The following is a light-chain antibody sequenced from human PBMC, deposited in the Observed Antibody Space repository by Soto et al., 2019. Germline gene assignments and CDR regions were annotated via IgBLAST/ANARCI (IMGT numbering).Light chain of an antibody. CDR3: QQYYTIPLS. V-gene: IGKV4-1*01. CDR1: QSVFYSSTNKSY. Sequence: DIVMTQSPDSLAVSLGERATINCKSSQSVFYSSTNKSYLAWYQQKPGQPPNLLIYWASTRESGVPDRFSGSGSGTDFTLTITSLQAEDVALYFCQQYYTIPLSFGGGTKVDI. CDR2: WAS. J-gene: IGKJ4*01.